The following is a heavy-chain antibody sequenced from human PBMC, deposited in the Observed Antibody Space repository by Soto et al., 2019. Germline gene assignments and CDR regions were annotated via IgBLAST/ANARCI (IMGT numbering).Heavy chain of an antibody. CDR2: IKNSGSP. Sequence: QVQLQESGPGLVKPSQTLSLTCTVSGGSISSGDHYWSWIRQPPGKGPEWIGNIKNSGSPYYNPSRRSRVTVAADTSRDQFSLELSAVRAADTAVYFCARGRGFGYGIDYWGQGILVSVSS. CDR1: GGSISSGDHY. D-gene: IGHD5-18*01. CDR3: ARGRGFGYGIDY. V-gene: IGHV4-30-4*01. J-gene: IGHJ4*02.